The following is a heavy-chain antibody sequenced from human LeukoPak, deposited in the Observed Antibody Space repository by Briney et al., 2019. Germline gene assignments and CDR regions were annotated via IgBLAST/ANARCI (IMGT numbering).Heavy chain of an antibody. J-gene: IGHJ4*02. CDR2: IYYSGST. CDR3: ARSGYDRFYYFDY. V-gene: IGHV4-59*01. D-gene: IGHD5-12*01. CDR1: GGSISSYY. Sequence: PSETLSLTCTVSGGSISSYYWSWIRQPPGKGLEWIGYIYYSGSTNYNPSLKSRVTISVDTSKNQFSLKLSSVTAADTAVYYCARSGYDRFYYFDYWGQGTLVTVSS.